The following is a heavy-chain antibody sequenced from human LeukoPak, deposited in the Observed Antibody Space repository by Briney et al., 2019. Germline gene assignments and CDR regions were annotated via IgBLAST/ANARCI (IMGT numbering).Heavy chain of an antibody. D-gene: IGHD6-13*01. V-gene: IGHV4-39*01. CDR1: RGSLSISSYY. CDR2: IYLRVST. CDR3: ASHVPRLLRIAAAGTDYFDY. J-gene: IGHJ4*02. Sequence: PSETLSLTCTVPRGSLSISSYYWGWIRHPPGKGLEWIGCIYLRVSTNYNPSLKSRVTTPVNTSKNQFFFKLTAVTAADPAVSFCASHVPRLLRIAAAGTDYFDYWGQGTLVTVSS.